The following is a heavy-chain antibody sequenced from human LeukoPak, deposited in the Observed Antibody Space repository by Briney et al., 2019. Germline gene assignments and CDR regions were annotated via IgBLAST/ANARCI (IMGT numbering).Heavy chain of an antibody. CDR1: GGSISSSNYY. Sequence: ASETLSLTCTVSGGSISSSNYYWGWIRQPPGKGLDWIGSIYYSGSTYYNPSLKSRVKISIDTSKNQFSLRLSSVTAADTAVYYCARAPAHNYYYMDVWGKGTTVTVSS. CDR3: ARAPAHNYYYMDV. V-gene: IGHV4-39*07. J-gene: IGHJ6*03. CDR2: IYYSGST.